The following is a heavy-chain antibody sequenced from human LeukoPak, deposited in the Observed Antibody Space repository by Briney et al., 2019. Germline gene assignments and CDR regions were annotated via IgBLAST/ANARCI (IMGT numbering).Heavy chain of an antibody. D-gene: IGHD2-2*01. CDR2: IYYSGST. CDR3: ARDAMGPGWFDP. Sequence: SQTLSLTCTVSGGSISSGGYYWSWIRQHPGTGLEWIGYIYYSGSTYYNPSLKSRVTISVDTSKNQFSLKLSSVTAADTAVYYCARDAMGPGWFDPWGQGTLVTVSS. J-gene: IGHJ5*02. V-gene: IGHV4-31*03. CDR1: GGSISSGGYY.